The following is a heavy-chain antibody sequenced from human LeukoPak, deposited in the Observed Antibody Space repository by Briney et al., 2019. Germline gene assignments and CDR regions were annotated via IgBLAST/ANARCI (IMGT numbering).Heavy chain of an antibody. J-gene: IGHJ4*02. V-gene: IGHV4-59*12. Sequence: SETLSLTCTVSGGSISSYYWTWIRQPPGKGLEWIGYIYYSGSTNYNPSLKSRVTISVDTSKNQFSLNLSSVTAADTAVYYCATNWNLDYWGQGTLVTVSS. CDR2: IYYSGST. CDR3: ATNWNLDY. D-gene: IGHD1-1*01. CDR1: GGSISSYY.